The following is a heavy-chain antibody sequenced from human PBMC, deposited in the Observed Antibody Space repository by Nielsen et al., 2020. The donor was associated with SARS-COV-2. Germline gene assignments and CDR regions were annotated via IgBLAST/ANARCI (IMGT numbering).Heavy chain of an antibody. D-gene: IGHD2-2*02. CDR2: VNHSGAA. J-gene: IGHJ6*03. V-gene: IGHV4-34*01. Sequence: SETLSLTCAVYAGSFSGYYWTWIRQSPGKGLEWIGEVNHSGAANYNPSLKSRVSMSADTSKNQFSLKLSSVTAADTAVYFCARGDLVVVPSPLLGLGPIFYYFCLDVWGKGTTVIVSS. CDR1: AGSFSGYY. CDR3: ARGDLVVVPSPLLGLGPIFYYFCLDV.